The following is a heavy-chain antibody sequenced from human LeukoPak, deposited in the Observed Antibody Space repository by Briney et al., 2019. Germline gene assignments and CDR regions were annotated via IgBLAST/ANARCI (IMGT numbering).Heavy chain of an antibody. CDR2: ISAYNGNT. D-gene: IGHD6-19*01. CDR3: ARGLYSSGWYTYYYYGMDV. V-gene: IGHV1-18*01. CDR1: GYTFTSYG. Sequence: ASVKVSCKASGYTFTSYGISWVRQAPGQGLEWMGWISAYNGNTNYAQKLQGRVTMTTDTSTSTAYMELRSLRSDDTAVYYCARGLYSSGWYTYYYYGMDVWGQGTTVTVSS. J-gene: IGHJ6*02.